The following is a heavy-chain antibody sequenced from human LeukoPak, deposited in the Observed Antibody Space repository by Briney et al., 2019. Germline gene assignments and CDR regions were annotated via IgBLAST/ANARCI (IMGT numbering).Heavy chain of an antibody. Sequence: GGSLRLSCAASGFTFSSYSMNWVRQAPGKWLEWVSYISSSSSTIYYADSVKGRFTISRDNAKNSLYLQMNSLRAEDTAVYYCAREEQYSSGHNDYWGQGTLVTVSS. J-gene: IGHJ4*02. CDR1: GFTFSSYS. D-gene: IGHD6-19*01. CDR2: ISSSSSTI. V-gene: IGHV3-48*01. CDR3: AREEQYSSGHNDY.